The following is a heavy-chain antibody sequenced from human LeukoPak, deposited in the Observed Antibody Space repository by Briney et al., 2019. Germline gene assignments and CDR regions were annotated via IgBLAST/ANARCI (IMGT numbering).Heavy chain of an antibody. D-gene: IGHD2-15*01. J-gene: IGHJ5*02. Sequence: GASVKVSCKASGYTFTSYDINWVRQASGQGLEWMGWMNPNGGNTGYAQKFQGRVTMTRNTSISTAYMELSSLRSEDTAVYYCARGTRYCSGGSCYYQKNWFDPWGQGTLVTVSS. V-gene: IGHV1-8*01. CDR2: MNPNGGNT. CDR3: ARGTRYCSGGSCYYQKNWFDP. CDR1: GYTFTSYD.